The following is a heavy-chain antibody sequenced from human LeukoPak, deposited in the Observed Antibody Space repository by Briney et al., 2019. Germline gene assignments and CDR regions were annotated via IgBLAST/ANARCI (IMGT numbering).Heavy chain of an antibody. V-gene: IGHV4-59*10. CDR3: ARDEREVGATRVWFDP. Sequence: SETLSLTCAVYGGSFSGYYWSWIRQPPGKGLEWIGRIYTSGSTKYNPSLKSRVTISVDTSKNQFPLKLSSVTAADTAVHYCARDEREVGATRVWFDPWGQGTLVTVSS. J-gene: IGHJ5*02. D-gene: IGHD1-26*01. CDR2: IYTSGST. CDR1: GGSFSGYY.